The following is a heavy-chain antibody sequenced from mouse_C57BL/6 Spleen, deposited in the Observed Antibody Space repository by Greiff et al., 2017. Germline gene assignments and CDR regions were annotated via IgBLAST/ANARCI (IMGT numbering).Heavy chain of an antibody. V-gene: IGHV1-26*01. CDR2: INPNNGGT. CDR1: GYTFTDYY. D-gene: IGHD1-1*01. J-gene: IGHJ4*01. Sequence: EVKLQQSGPELVKPGASVKISCKASGYTFTDYYMNWVKQSNGKSLEWIGDINPNNGGTSYNQKFKGKATLTVATSSSTAYMELRSLTSEDSAVYYCAPTTVVATDYAMDYWGQGTSVTVSS. CDR3: APTTVVATDYAMDY.